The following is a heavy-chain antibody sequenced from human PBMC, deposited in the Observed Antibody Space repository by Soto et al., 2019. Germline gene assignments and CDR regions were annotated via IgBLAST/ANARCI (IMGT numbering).Heavy chain of an antibody. D-gene: IGHD6-13*01. CDR2: IYYSGST. CDR1: GGSISSLSNY. CDR3: ARHKDTSTWYLLPDY. V-gene: IGHV4-39*01. J-gene: IGHJ4*02. Sequence: SETLSLTCTVSGGSISSLSNYWGWLRQPPGKGLEWIGSIYYSGSTYYNPSLKSRVTISVDTSKNQFSLKLSSVTAADTAVYYCARHKDTSTWYLLPDYWGQGTLVTVSS.